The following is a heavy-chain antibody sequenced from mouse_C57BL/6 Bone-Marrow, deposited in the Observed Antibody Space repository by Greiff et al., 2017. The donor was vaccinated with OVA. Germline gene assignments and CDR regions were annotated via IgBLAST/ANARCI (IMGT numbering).Heavy chain of an antibody. D-gene: IGHD1-1*01. CDR3: ARYGSFAY. Sequence: QVQLQQPGPVLVMPGASVKLSCKASGYTFTSYWMHWVKQRHGKGLEWIGEIDPSDSDTNYNQKFKGKSTLTVDKSSSTAYMQLSSLTSEDSAVYYCARYGSFAYWGQGTLVTVSA. J-gene: IGHJ3*01. CDR1: GYTFTSYW. V-gene: IGHV1-69*01. CDR2: IDPSDSDT.